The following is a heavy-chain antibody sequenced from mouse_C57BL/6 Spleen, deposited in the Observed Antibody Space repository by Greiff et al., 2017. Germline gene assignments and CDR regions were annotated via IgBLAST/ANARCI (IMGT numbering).Heavy chain of an antibody. CDR1: GFTFSDYY. D-gene: IGHD3-2*02. V-gene: IGHV5-16*01. J-gene: IGHJ4*01. CDR2: INYDGSST. CDR3: AREDSSGYDAMDY. Sequence: EVKVVESEGGLVQPGSSMKLSCTASGFTFSDYYMAWVRQVPEKGLEWVANINYDGSSTYYLDSLKSRFIISRDNAKNILYLQMSSLKSEDTATYYCAREDSSGYDAMDYWGQGTSVTVSS.